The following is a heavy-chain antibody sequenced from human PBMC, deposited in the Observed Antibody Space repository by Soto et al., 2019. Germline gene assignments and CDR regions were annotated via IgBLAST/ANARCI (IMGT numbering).Heavy chain of an antibody. V-gene: IGHV6-1*01. CDR2: TYYRSKWYN. J-gene: IGHJ4*02. CDR1: GDSVSSNSAA. CDR3: AREAIAVAAYYFDY. Sequence: PSPTLSLPCAISGDSVSSNSAAWNWIIRSASRVLEWVGRTYYRSKWYNDYAVSVKSRITTNPDTSKNQFSLQLNSVTPEDTAVYYCAREAIAVAAYYFDYWGQGTLVTVSS. D-gene: IGHD6-19*01.